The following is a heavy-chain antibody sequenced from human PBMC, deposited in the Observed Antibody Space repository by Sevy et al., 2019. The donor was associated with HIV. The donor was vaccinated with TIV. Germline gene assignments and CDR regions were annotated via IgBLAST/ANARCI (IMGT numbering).Heavy chain of an antibody. V-gene: IGHV3-49*03. CDR2: IRSKDYGGTI. J-gene: IGHJ3*01. CDR3: TTDLGVFYGSGSSGAFDF. CDR1: GFTLGGYA. D-gene: IGHD3-10*01. Sequence: GGSLRLSCTGSGFTLGGYALSWFRQAPGKGLEWVGFIRSKDYGGTIEYAASVKGGFIISRDDSKSIAYLQMDSLKTEDTAVYYCTTDLGVFYGSGSSGAFDFWGQGTMVTVSS.